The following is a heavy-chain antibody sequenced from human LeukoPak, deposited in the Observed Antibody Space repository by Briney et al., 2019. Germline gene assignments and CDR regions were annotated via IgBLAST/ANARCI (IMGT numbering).Heavy chain of an antibody. D-gene: IGHD3-16*02. CDR1: GFTVSIFD. J-gene: IGHJ6*03. CDR3: TKAVNYYYFIDV. V-gene: IGHV3-30*02. Sequence: PGGSLRLSCAPSGFTVSIFDMHSVRQAPGKGLEWVAFIRSGGSGYYADSVKGRFTISRDNSKNTLYLQMNSLRAEDTALYYCTKAVNYYYFIDVWGNGTTVTVSS. CDR2: IRSGGSG.